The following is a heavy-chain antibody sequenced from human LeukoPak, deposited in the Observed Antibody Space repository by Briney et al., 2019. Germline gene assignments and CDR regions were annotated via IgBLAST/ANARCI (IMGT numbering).Heavy chain of an antibody. Sequence: WASVKVSCKASGGTFSSYAISWVRQAPGQGLEWMGGIIPIFGTANYAQKFQGRVTITADESTSTAYMELSSLRSEDTAVYYCARDTGMVATPYYYYYGMDVWGQGTTVTVSS. CDR2: IIPIFGTA. CDR1: GGTFSSYA. V-gene: IGHV1-69*13. D-gene: IGHD5-12*01. CDR3: ARDTGMVATPYYYYYGMDV. J-gene: IGHJ6*02.